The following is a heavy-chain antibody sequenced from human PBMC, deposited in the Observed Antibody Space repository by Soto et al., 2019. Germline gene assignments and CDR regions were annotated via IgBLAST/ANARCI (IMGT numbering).Heavy chain of an antibody. V-gene: IGHV3-30-3*01. D-gene: IGHD2-21*01. Sequence: QVPLVESGGGVVQPGRSLRLSCAASGFTFSSYAMHWVRQAPGKGLEWVAFISFDGSNKYYADAVKDRFTVSRDNSKNTLYVQMNSLRAEDTAVYYCGRDRRFGNGYNVVFDYWGQGPLVTVSS. CDR2: ISFDGSNK. J-gene: IGHJ4*02. CDR1: GFTFSSYA. CDR3: GRDRRFGNGYNVVFDY.